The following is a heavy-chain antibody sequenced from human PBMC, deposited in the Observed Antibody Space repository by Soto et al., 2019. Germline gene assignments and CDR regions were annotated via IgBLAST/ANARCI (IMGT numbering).Heavy chain of an antibody. D-gene: IGHD5-18*01. CDR3: AVVDTSMALSTYYYAMDV. CDR2: INPNGGST. J-gene: IGHJ6*02. CDR1: GYTFINYY. V-gene: IGHV1-46*01. Sequence: KVSCRASGYTFINYYIQWVRQAPGQGLEWMGIINPNGGSTTYAQKFQGRVTLTRDTSTNTVNMELSSLRSEDTAVYYCAVVDTSMALSTYYYAMDVWGQGTTVIVSS.